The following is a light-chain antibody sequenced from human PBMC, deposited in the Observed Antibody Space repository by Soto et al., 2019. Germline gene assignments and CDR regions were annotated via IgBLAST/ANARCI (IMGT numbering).Light chain of an antibody. V-gene: IGLV2-23*02. CDR3: CSYAGTVAYV. Sequence: QSVLIQPASVSSSPGQSITISCAGTGSDVAAYNLLSWYQQHPGKAPKLITCEVNTRPSVISNRFSGSKSGDTASLTISGLQAEDEAEYFCCSYAGTVAYVFGTRPKGT. CDR1: GSDVAAYNL. J-gene: IGLJ1*01. CDR2: EVN.